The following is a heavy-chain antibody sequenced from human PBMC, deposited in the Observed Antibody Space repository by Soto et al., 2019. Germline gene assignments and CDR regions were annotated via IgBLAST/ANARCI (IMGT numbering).Heavy chain of an antibody. J-gene: IGHJ4*02. CDR2: IIPILGIA. D-gene: IGHD5-18*01. Sequence: QVQLVQSGAEVKKPGSSVKVSCKASGGTFSSYTISWVRQAPGQGLEWMGRIIPILGIANYAQKFQGRVTITADKSTSTAYMGLSSLRSEDTAVYYCARVEGYSYGYVDYWGQGTLVTVSS. CDR1: GGTFSSYT. CDR3: ARVEGYSYGYVDY. V-gene: IGHV1-69*02.